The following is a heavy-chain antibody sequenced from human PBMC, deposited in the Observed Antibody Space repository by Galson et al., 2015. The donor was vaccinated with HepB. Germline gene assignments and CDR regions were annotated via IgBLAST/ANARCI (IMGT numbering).Heavy chain of an antibody. Sequence: SLRLSCAASGFTFSSYGMHWVRQAPGKGLEWVAVIWYDGSNKYYADSVKGRFTISRDNSKNTLYLQMNSLRAEDTAVYYCARDRDYDSSGYHYDYWGQGTLVTVSS. V-gene: IGHV3-33*01. CDR3: ARDRDYDSSGYHYDY. J-gene: IGHJ4*02. D-gene: IGHD3-22*01. CDR2: IWYDGSNK. CDR1: GFTFSSYG.